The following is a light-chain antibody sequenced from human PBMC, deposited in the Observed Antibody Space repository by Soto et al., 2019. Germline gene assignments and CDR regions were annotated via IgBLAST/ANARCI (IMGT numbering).Light chain of an antibody. CDR1: SRDVGAYDF. Sequence: QSVLTQPASVSGSPGQSITISCTGTSRDVGAYDFVSWYQQHPDKAPKLMIYEVSNRPSGVSNRFSGSKSVNTATLTISGLQAEDEADYYCSSYTRSSTRVFGTGTKITVL. J-gene: IGLJ1*01. CDR2: EVS. CDR3: SSYTRSSTRV. V-gene: IGLV2-14*03.